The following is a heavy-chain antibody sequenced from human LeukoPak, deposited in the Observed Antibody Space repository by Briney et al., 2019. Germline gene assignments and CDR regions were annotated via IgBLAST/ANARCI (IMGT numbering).Heavy chain of an antibody. D-gene: IGHD3-10*01. V-gene: IGHV3-15*01. CDR2: IKKKADGGTT. CDR3: ARDGVYESGSYYEDY. CDR1: GFTFSNAW. Sequence: GGCLRLSWAAAGFTFSNAWMSWVRQAPGEGREWGGLIKKKADGGTTDYAAPVKGRFTISRDDSKNTLYLKMNSLKTEDTAVYYCARDGVYESGSYYEDYWGQGTLVTVSS. J-gene: IGHJ4*02.